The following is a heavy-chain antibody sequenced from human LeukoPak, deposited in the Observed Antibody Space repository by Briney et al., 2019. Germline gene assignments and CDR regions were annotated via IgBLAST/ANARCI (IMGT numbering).Heavy chain of an antibody. D-gene: IGHD3-10*01. V-gene: IGHV3-21*01. CDR2: ISSSSSYI. Sequence: PGGSLRLSCAASGFTFSSYSMNWVRQAPGKGLEWVSSISSSSSYIYYADSVKGRFTISRDDAKNSLYLQMDSLRAEDTAVYYCARAVVSRGMDVWGKGTTVTVSS. CDR3: ARAVVSRGMDV. CDR1: GFTFSSYS. J-gene: IGHJ6*03.